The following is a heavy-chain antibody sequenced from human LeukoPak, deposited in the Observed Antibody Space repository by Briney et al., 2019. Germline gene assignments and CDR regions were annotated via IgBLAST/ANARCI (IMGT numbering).Heavy chain of an antibody. V-gene: IGHV3-74*01. Sequence: PGGSLRLSCAASGFTFSTYWMHWVRQAPGKGLVWVSRIVSDGSTTTYADSVKGRFTISRDNAKNTLYLQMNSLRAEDTAVYYCGRDSRYSIDSRGQGTLVTVSS. CDR1: GFTFSTYW. CDR3: GRDSRYSIDS. J-gene: IGHJ4*02. D-gene: IGHD1-14*01. CDR2: IVSDGSTT.